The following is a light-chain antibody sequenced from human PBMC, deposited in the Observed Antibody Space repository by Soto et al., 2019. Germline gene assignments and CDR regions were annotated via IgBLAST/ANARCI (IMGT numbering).Light chain of an antibody. CDR2: GAS. CDR3: QQYNIWPRT. V-gene: IGKV3-15*01. Sequence: EIVMTQSPATLSVSPGERATLSCRASQSVSSNLAWYQQKSGQGPRLLIYGASRRATGIPDKFSGSDSGTEFTLTISSLQSEDFAVYYCQQYNIWPRTFGGGTKVEIK. J-gene: IGKJ4*01. CDR1: QSVSSN.